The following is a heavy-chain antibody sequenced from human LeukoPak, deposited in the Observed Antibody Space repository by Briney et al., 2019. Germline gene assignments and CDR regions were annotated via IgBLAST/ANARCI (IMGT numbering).Heavy chain of an antibody. V-gene: IGHV1-3*01. D-gene: IGHD3-10*01. J-gene: IGHJ3*02. CDR3: ASSEAGITMVRGVITNAFDI. Sequence: KFQGRVTITRDTSASTAYMELSSLRSEDTAVYYCASSEAGITMVRGVITNAFDIWGQGTMVTVSS.